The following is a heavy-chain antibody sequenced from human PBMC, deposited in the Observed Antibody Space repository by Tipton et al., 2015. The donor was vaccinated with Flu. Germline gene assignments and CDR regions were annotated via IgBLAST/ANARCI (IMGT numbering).Heavy chain of an antibody. Sequence: SLRLSCAASGFIFSDHWMHWVRQSPGKGLVWVSHINGAGITNYADSVKGRFTISRDNAKNTLYLQMNSLRAEDTAVYYCTRERLITSGYEAYWGQGTLVTVSS. CDR1: GFIFSDHW. D-gene: IGHD3-3*01. J-gene: IGHJ4*02. V-gene: IGHV3-74*01. CDR2: INGAGIT. CDR3: TRERLITSGYEAY.